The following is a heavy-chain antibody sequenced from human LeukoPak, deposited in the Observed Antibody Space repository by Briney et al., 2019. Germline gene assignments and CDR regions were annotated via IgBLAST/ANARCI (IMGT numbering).Heavy chain of an antibody. J-gene: IGHJ3*02. V-gene: IGHV3-23*01. D-gene: IGHD3-22*01. CDR3: AKDLINSIYDSSGYYTIKGAFDI. CDR1: GFTFSSYA. CDR2: ICGSGGST. Sequence: GGSLRLSCAASGFTFSSYAMSWVRQAPGKGLEWVSAICGSGGSTYYADSVKGRFTISRDNSKNTLYLQMNSLRAEDTAVYYCAKDLINSIYDSSGYYTIKGAFDIWGHGTMVTVSS.